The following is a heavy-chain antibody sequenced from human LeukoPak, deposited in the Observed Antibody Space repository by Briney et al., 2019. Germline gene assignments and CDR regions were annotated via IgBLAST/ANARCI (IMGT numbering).Heavy chain of an antibody. V-gene: IGHV3-53*05. D-gene: IGHD4-17*01. Sequence: GRSLRLSCAASGFTVSRSYMIWARQAPGKGLEWVSVIYSGGTTYYADSVKGRFTISRDNSKNTLYLQMNSLRAEDTAVYYCARDTVGPLYFQHWGQGTLVTVSS. CDR3: ARDTVGPLYFQH. CDR1: GFTVSRSY. CDR2: IYSGGTT. J-gene: IGHJ1*01.